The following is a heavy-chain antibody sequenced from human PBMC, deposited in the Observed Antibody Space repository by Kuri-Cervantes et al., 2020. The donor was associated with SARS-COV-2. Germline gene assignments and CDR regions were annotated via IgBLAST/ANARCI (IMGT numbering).Heavy chain of an antibody. CDR3: ASALLWYFDL. CDR1: GFTFSSYA. J-gene: IGHJ2*01. Sequence: GESLKISCAASGFTFSSYAMHWVRQAPGKGLEWVAVISYDGSNKYYADSVKGRFTISRDNSKDTLYLQMNSLRAEDTAVYYCASALLWYFDLWGRGTLVTVSS. CDR2: ISYDGSNK. V-gene: IGHV3-30*04. D-gene: IGHD1-26*01.